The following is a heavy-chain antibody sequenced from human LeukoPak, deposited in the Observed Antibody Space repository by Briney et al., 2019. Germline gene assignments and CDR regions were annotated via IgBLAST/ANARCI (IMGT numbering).Heavy chain of an antibody. D-gene: IGHD3-10*01. CDR1: GGSVNNYY. CDR3: ARESRAGVLDY. Sequence: SETLSLTCTVSGGSVNNYYWSWIRQPPGKGLEWIGYVYYSGTTNYKPSLKSRVTISVDTSKNQFSLKLSSVTAADTAVYYCARESRAGVLDYWGQGTLVTVSS. V-gene: IGHV4-59*02. CDR2: VYYSGTT. J-gene: IGHJ4*02.